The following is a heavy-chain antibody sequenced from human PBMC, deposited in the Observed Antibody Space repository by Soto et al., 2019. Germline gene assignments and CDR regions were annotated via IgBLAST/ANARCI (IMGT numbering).Heavy chain of an antibody. CDR3: ARDPFYSGSNLQVGYFDS. V-gene: IGHV1-18*01. CDR2: INPSNDNT. J-gene: IGHJ4*02. Sequence: ASVKVSCKASNYSFSSFGISWMGQAPGQGLEWMAWINPSNDNTNYAQSLQGRVTLTTDTSTSTAYMELRSLRSDDTAVYFCARDPFYSGSNLQVGYFDSWGQGTLVTVSS. CDR1: NYSFSSFG. D-gene: IGHD1-26*01.